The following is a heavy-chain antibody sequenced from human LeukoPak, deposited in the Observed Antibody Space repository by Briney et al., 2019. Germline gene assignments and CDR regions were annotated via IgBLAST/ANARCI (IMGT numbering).Heavy chain of an antibody. V-gene: IGHV3-21*01. J-gene: IGHJ6*02. Sequence: TGGSLRLSCAASGFTFSSYSMNWVRQAPGKGLEWVSSISSSSSYIYYADSVKGRFTISRDNSKNTLYLQMNSLRAEDTAVYYCARLPSVTPTDYGMDVWGQGTTVTVSS. D-gene: IGHD2-21*02. CDR1: GFTFSSYS. CDR2: ISSSSSYI. CDR3: ARLPSVTPTDYGMDV.